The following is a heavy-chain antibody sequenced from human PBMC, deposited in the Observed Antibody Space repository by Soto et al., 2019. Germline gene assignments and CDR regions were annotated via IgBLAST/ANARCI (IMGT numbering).Heavy chain of an antibody. CDR1: GFTFSSYS. J-gene: IGHJ4*02. V-gene: IGHV3-21*01. CDR3: ASPRGYGSGSNN. D-gene: IGHD3-10*01. CDR2: ISSSSSYI. Sequence: PGGSLRLSCAASGFTFSSYSMNWVRQAPGKGLEWVSSISSSSSYIYYADSVKGRFTISRDNAKNSLYLQMNSLRAEDTAVYYCASPRGYGSGSNNWGQGTLVTVSS.